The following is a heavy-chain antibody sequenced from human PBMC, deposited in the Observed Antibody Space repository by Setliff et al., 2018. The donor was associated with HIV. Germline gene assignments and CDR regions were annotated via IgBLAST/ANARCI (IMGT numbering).Heavy chain of an antibody. J-gene: IGHJ4*02. Sequence: CTFSGFSLTTSGIRMTWVRQPPGKALEWLARIDWEDDKFYSTSLKTRLTISKDTSKNQVVLTMTNMGPLDTATYFCARTYGSASKLDYWGPGTLVTVSS. D-gene: IGHD3-10*01. CDR1: GFSLTTSGIR. V-gene: IGHV2-70*04. CDR2: IDWEDDK. CDR3: ARTYGSASKLDY.